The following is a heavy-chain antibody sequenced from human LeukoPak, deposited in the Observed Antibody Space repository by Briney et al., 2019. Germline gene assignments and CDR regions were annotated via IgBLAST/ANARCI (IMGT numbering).Heavy chain of an antibody. CDR2: FYPGDSDT. CDR3: ARSEMATVLSQDY. D-gene: IGHD5-24*01. Sequence: GESLKISCKGSGYSFTTYWIGWVRQMPGKGLEWMGIFYPGDSDTRYSPSFQGQVTISADKSISTAYLQWSSLKASDTAMYYCARSEMATVLSQDYWGQGTLVTVSS. CDR1: GYSFTTYW. J-gene: IGHJ4*02. V-gene: IGHV5-51*01.